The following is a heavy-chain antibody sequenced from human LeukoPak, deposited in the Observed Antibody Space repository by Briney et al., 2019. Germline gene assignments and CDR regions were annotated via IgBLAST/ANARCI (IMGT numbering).Heavy chain of an antibody. CDR2: ISSASGSI. D-gene: IGHD2-2*01. Sequence: GGSLTLSCAASGFTFCSYSMNWVRQAPGKGLEWVSYISSASGSIYYADSVKGRFTISRDNAKNSLFLQMNSLRAEDTAVYYCARLPAYCSSTSCYYDYWGQGTLVTVSS. CDR1: GFTFCSYS. J-gene: IGHJ4*02. V-gene: IGHV3-48*04. CDR3: ARLPAYCSSTSCYYDY.